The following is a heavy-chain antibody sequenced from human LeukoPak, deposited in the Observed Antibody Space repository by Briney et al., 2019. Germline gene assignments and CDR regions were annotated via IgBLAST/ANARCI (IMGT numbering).Heavy chain of an antibody. CDR3: ACAVGGLDY. D-gene: IGHD3-16*01. Sequence: PGGSLRHSCAASGCSVSSNYMSWVRQAPGKGLVWVSVIYSGGSTYYADSVKGRFTISRDNSKNTLYLQMNSLRAEDTAVYYCACAVGGLDYWGQGTLVTVSS. CDR1: GCSVSSNY. V-gene: IGHV3-53*01. CDR2: IYSGGST. J-gene: IGHJ4*02.